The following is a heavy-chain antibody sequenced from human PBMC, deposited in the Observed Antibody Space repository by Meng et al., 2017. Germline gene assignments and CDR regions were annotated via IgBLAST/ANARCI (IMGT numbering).Heavy chain of an antibody. J-gene: IGHJ3*02. CDR1: GFTFSSYA. Sequence: GESLKISCAASGFTFSSYAMTWVRQTEVKGLEWVSAISGSGAGIYYADSVKGRFSLSRDNSKNTLYLQMSSLRAEDTAVYYCAKDSYSGSGSYTWGTFDIWGQGSMVTVSS. V-gene: IGHV3-23*01. CDR2: ISGSGAGI. D-gene: IGHD3-10*01. CDR3: AKDSYSGSGSYTWGTFDI.